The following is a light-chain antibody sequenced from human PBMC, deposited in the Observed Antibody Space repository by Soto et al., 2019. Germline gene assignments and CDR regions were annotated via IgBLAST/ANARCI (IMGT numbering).Light chain of an antibody. V-gene: IGKV3-11*01. CDR2: DAS. CDR1: QRFSNY. CDR3: QQRSTVYT. J-gene: IGKJ2*01. Sequence: DMGLTQSPSTLSLSRGETATLSCSARQRFSNYLAWYQQKPGQAPRLLIYDASNRATGIPARFSGSGSGPAFTLVISILEPEDVPVYYCQQRSTVYTFGQGTKLEIK.